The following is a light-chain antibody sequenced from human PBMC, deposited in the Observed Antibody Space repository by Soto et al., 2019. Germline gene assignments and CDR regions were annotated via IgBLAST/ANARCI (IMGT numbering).Light chain of an antibody. V-gene: IGLV2-14*01. J-gene: IGLJ2*01. Sequence: QSALTQPASVSGSPGQSITISCTGTSSDVGGHNYVSWYQQHPGKAPKLMIYDVSNRPSGVSNRFSGSKSGNTASLTISGLQDEDEADYYCSSYTSSSTLGVFGGGTKVTVL. CDR2: DVS. CDR1: SSDVGGHNY. CDR3: SSYTSSSTLGV.